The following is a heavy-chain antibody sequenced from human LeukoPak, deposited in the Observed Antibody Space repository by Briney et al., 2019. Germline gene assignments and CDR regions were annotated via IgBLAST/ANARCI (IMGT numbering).Heavy chain of an antibody. CDR2: INAGNGNT. D-gene: IGHD2-2*02. Sequence: ASVKVSCKASGYTFTSYAMHWVRQAPGQRLEWMGWINAGNGNTKYSRKFQGRVTITRDTSASTAYMELSSLRSEDTAVYYCAREKPVVVPAAIPNYYYYGMDVWGQGTTVTVSS. CDR3: AREKPVVVPAAIPNYYYYGMDV. J-gene: IGHJ6*02. CDR1: GYTFTSYA. V-gene: IGHV1-3*01.